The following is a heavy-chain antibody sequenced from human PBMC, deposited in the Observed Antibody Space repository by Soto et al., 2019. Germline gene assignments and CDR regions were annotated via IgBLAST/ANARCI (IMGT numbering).Heavy chain of an antibody. J-gene: IGHJ4*02. CDR3: AGALVEMATISPNFDY. V-gene: IGHV1-69*12. Sequence: QVQLVQSGADVKKPGSSVKVSCKASGGAFSSYAIIWVRQAPGQGLEWMGGIIPIFGTANYAQKFQGRVTITAEESTSTAYMELSSLRSEDTAVYYCAGALVEMATISPNFDYWGQGTLVTVSS. CDR2: IIPIFGTA. CDR1: GGAFSSYA. D-gene: IGHD5-12*01.